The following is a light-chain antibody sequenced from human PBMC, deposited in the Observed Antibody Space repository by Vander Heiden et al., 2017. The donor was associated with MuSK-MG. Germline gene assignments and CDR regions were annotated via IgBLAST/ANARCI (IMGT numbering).Light chain of an antibody. CDR2: WAS. Sequence: IAVTQSPDSLSLSLGETATITCKASQSPLSFKNNRHYVAWYQQKSGQPPRLLIYWASTRESGVPDRFSGSGSGTDFTLTINSLQAEDAAVYFCQQYYSVPWTFGHGTRVEIK. CDR3: QQYYSVPWT. J-gene: IGKJ1*01. CDR1: QSPLSFKNNRHY. V-gene: IGKV4-1*01.